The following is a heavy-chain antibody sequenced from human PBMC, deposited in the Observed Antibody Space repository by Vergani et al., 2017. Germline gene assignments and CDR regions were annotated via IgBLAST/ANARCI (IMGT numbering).Heavy chain of an antibody. D-gene: IGHD1-26*01. J-gene: IGHJ4*02. CDR3: AKGHSGQIGSPHDYYFDY. CDR2: IRSDGGSE. Sequence: QVHLVESGGGVVQPGGSLRLSFAASGFIFNYYGINWVRQAPGKGLEWVSFIRSDGGSEMYADSVRGRFTISRDNSKNTVSLEMLSLRTEDTAVYYCAKGHSGQIGSPHDYYFDYWGQGTLVTVSS. V-gene: IGHV3-30*02. CDR1: GFIFNYYG.